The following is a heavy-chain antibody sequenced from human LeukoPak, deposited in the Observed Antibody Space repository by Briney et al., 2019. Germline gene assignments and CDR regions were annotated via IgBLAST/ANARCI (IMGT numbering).Heavy chain of an antibody. CDR2: INHSGST. J-gene: IGHJ3*02. CDR1: GGSFSGYY. CDR3: ARGDAAMDAFDI. D-gene: IGHD5-18*01. Sequence: SETLSLTCAVYGGSFSGYYWSWIRQPPGKGLEWIGEINHSGSTNYNPSLKSRVTTSVDTSKNQFSLKLSSVTAADTAVYYCARGDAAMDAFDIWGQGTMVTVSS. V-gene: IGHV4-34*01.